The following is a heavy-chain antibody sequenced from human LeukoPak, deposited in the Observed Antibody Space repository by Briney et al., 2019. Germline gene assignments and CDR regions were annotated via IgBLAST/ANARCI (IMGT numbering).Heavy chain of an antibody. Sequence: PGGSLRLSCAASGFTFSSYGMHWVRQAPGKGLEWVVVIWYDGSNKYYADSVKGRFTISRDNSKNTLYLQMNSLRAEDTAVYYCARVGSSSWYYFDYWGQGTLVTVSS. CDR1: GFTFSSYG. D-gene: IGHD6-13*01. CDR2: IWYDGSNK. J-gene: IGHJ4*02. V-gene: IGHV3-30*19. CDR3: ARVGSSSWYYFDY.